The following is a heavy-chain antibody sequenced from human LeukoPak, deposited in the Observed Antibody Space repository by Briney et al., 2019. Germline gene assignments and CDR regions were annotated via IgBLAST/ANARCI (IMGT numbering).Heavy chain of an antibody. V-gene: IGHV3-23*01. Sequence: GGSLRLSCAASGFTFSSYTMSWVRQAPGKGLAWVSSIGGSGASTYYADSVKGRFTISRDNSKNTLYLQMNSLRAEDTAVYYCAKDRYGDYGLCDYWSQGTLVTVSS. CDR3: AKDRYGDYGLCDY. D-gene: IGHD4-17*01. J-gene: IGHJ4*02. CDR2: IGGSGAST. CDR1: GFTFSSYT.